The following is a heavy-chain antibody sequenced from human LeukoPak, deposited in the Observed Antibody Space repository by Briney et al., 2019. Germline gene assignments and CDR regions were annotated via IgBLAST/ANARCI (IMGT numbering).Heavy chain of an antibody. Sequence: PSETLSLTCTVSGGSISGSSYYWGWIRQPPGQGLEWIGSIYYSGTPYYIPSLKSRVTISVDTSKNQFSLKLSSVTAADTAVYYCATSRGFLDWRFDPWGQGILVTVSS. D-gene: IGHD3/OR15-3a*01. CDR1: GGSISGSSYY. V-gene: IGHV4-39*01. CDR3: ATSRGFLDWRFDP. J-gene: IGHJ5*02. CDR2: IYYSGTP.